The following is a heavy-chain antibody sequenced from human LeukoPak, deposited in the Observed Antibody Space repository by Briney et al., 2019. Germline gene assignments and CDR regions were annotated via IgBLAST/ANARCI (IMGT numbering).Heavy chain of an antibody. CDR2: INHSGST. CDR3: ARGWGSGSYSGIDY. J-gene: IGHJ4*02. D-gene: IGHD3-10*01. Sequence: SETLSLTCAVYGGSFSGYYWSWIRQPPGKGLEWIGEINHSGSTNYNPSLKSRVTISVDTSKNQFSLKLSSVTAADTAVYYCARGWGSGSYSGIDYWGQGTLVTVPS. CDR1: GGSFSGYY. V-gene: IGHV4-34*01.